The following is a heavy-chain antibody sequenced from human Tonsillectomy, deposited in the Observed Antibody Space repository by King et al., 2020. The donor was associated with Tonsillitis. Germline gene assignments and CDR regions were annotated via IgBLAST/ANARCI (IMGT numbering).Heavy chain of an antibody. CDR1: GGSISISSYY. V-gene: IGHV4-39*01. CDR2: IYYSGST. CDR3: ARHGYSYGENWFDP. J-gene: IGHJ5*02. Sequence: QLQESGPGLVKPSETLSLTCTVSGGSISISSYYWGWIRQPPGKGLEWIGSIYYSGSTYYNPSLKSRVTISVDTSKNQISLKLRSVTAADTAVYYCARHGYSYGENWFDPWGQGTLVTVSS. D-gene: IGHD5-18*01.